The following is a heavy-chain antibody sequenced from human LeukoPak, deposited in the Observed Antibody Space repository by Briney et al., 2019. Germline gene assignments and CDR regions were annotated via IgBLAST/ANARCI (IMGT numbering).Heavy chain of an antibody. Sequence: SETLSLTCGVSGGSISSTNWWTWVRQPPGEGLEWIGEVHLSGRTNYNPSLESRVTMSVDMSENHISLKLTSVTAADTAVYYCARWDLTGTTDYWGQGTLVTVSS. V-gene: IGHV4-4*02. J-gene: IGHJ4*02. CDR2: VHLSGRT. D-gene: IGHD1-1*01. CDR3: ARWDLTGTTDY. CDR1: GGSISSTNW.